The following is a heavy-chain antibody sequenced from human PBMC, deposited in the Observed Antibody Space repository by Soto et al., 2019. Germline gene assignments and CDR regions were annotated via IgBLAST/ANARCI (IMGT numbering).Heavy chain of an antibody. D-gene: IGHD2-8*01. Sequence: EVQLVESGGGLVQPGGSLRLSCAASGFTFSNYAMHWVRQAPGKGLEFVSAISSNGGSTFSANSMKGRFTISRDNSKNTLYLQMGSLRAEDMAVYYCARDRCTNGVCYAPPDYWGQGTLGTVSS. CDR1: GFTFSNYA. J-gene: IGHJ4*02. CDR3: ARDRCTNGVCYAPPDY. CDR2: ISSNGGST. V-gene: IGHV3-64*01.